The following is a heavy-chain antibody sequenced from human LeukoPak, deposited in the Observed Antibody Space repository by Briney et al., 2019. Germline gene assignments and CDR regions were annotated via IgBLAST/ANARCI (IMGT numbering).Heavy chain of an antibody. CDR3: ARDHNWGFDY. CDR2: ISPTYDI. V-gene: IGHV3-48*02. CDR1: GFIFSSFA. D-gene: IGHD7-27*01. Sequence: PGGSLRLSCAASGFIFSSFAMDWVRQAPGKGLEWVSYISPTYDIYYSDSVRGRFTISRDNAKNSLYLQMNSLRDEDTAVYYCARDHNWGFDYWGQGTLVAVSS. J-gene: IGHJ4*02.